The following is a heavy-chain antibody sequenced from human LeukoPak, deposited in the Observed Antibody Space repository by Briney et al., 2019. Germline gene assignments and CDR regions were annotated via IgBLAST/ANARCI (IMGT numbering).Heavy chain of an antibody. D-gene: IGHD6-6*01. Sequence: SETLSLTCTVSGGSISSDYWSWIRQPPGKGLEWIGYIYYSGSTNYNPSPKSRVTISVDTSKKQFSLKLTSVTVADTAVYFCARDRSGYISSSDSYYYYMDVWGKGTTVTVSS. CDR3: ARDRSGYISSSDSYYYYMDV. J-gene: IGHJ6*03. V-gene: IGHV4-59*01. CDR1: GGSISSDY. CDR2: IYYSGST.